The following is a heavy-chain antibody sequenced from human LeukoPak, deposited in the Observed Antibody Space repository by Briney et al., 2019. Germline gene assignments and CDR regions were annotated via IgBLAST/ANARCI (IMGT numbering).Heavy chain of an antibody. V-gene: IGHV3-7*03. Sequence: PGGSLRLSCAGSGFTFSNSWMGWVRQAPGKGLEWVANVQHIGGETYYVDSVKGRFTISRDNAKNSLYLQMNSLRAEDTAVYYCARDYYDSSGYSDYWGQGTLVTVSS. CDR2: VQHIGGET. J-gene: IGHJ4*02. D-gene: IGHD3-22*01. CDR3: ARDYYDSSGYSDY. CDR1: GFTFSNSW.